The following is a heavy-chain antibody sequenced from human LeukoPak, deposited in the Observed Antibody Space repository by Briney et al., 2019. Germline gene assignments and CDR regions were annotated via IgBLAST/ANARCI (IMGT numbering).Heavy chain of an antibody. J-gene: IGHJ4*02. CDR3: AKDEGYCSSTSCYGFLDY. D-gene: IGHD2-2*01. CDR1: GFTFSSYA. V-gene: IGHV3-23*01. Sequence: GASLRLSCAASGFTFSSYAMSWVRQAPGKGVEWVSAISGSGGSTYYADSVKGGFTISRDNSKNTLYLQMNSLRAEDTAVYYCAKDEGYCSSTSCYGFLDYWGQGTLVTVSS. CDR2: ISGSGGST.